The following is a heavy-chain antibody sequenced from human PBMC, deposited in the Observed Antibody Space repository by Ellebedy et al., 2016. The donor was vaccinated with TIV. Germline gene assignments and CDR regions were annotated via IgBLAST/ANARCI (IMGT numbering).Heavy chain of an antibody. V-gene: IGHV3-21*01. CDR1: GFPFSIYS. J-gene: IGHJ4*02. Sequence: GGSLRLSXVASGFPFSIYSMNWVRRAPGKGLEWVSSIGSSGDHIYYADSVKGRFTISRDNAKNTLYLQMNNLRAEDTAVYYCGRGSGVPDQWGQGTLVTVSS. CDR2: IGSSGDHI. D-gene: IGHD3-10*01. CDR3: GRGSGVPDQ.